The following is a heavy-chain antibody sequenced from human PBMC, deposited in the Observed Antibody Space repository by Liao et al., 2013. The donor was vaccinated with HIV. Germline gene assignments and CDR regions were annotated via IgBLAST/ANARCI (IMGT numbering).Heavy chain of an antibody. J-gene: IGHJ6*03. CDR2: NVHGGDG. CDR1: GDSFSTYS. Sequence: QVQLQQWGAGLLKPSETLSLTCAVYGDSFSTYSWTWIRQSPGKGLEWIGENVHGGDGNYNPSLKSRVFILVDTSKNQFSLKVNSVAAADTAVYYCARLTVRFRRQAFLRYMDVWGKGTTVTVSS. V-gene: IGHV4-34*12. CDR3: ARLTVRFRRQAFLRYMDV. D-gene: IGHD2/OR15-2a*01.